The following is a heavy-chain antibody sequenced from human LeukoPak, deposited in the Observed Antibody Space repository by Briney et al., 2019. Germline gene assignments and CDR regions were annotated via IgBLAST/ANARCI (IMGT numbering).Heavy chain of an antibody. V-gene: IGHV5-51*01. CDR3: ARAGEQQLDPRDAFDI. D-gene: IGHD6-13*01. CDR2: IYPGDSDT. Sequence: PGESLKISGKGSGYSFTSYWIGWVRQMPGKGLEWMGIIYPGDSDTRYSPSFQGQVTITADKSISTAYLQWSSLKASDTAMYYCARAGEQQLDPRDAFDIWGQGTMVTVSS. J-gene: IGHJ3*02. CDR1: GYSFTSYW.